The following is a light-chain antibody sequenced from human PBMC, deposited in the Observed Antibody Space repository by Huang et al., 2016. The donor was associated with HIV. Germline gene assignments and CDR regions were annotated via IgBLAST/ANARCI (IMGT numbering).Light chain of an antibody. CDR1: HDINNN. CDR3: QQYNNWPPWT. J-gene: IGKJ1*01. V-gene: IGKV3-15*01. Sequence: EVVMTQSPDTLSLSPGQRATLPCRTSHDINNNLAWFQQRPGLPPRLLIHAVSTRATGIPARFSGRGSGTDFTLTISSLQSDDFAIYYCQQYNNWPPWTFGPGTRVEVK. CDR2: AVS.